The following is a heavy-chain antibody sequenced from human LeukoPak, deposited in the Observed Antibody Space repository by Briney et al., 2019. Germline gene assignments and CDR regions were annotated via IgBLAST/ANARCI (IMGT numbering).Heavy chain of an antibody. CDR2: INADGSTT. D-gene: IGHD1-26*01. V-gene: IGHV3-74*01. CDR3: VKDVGGSYAFDY. J-gene: IGHJ4*02. CDR1: GFTFSSYW. Sequence: GGSLRLSCAASGFTFSSYWMHWVRQAPGKGLVWVSRINADGSTTIYADSVKGRFTISRDNAKNTLYLQMSTLRAEDTALYYCVKDVGGSYAFDYWGQGILVTVAS.